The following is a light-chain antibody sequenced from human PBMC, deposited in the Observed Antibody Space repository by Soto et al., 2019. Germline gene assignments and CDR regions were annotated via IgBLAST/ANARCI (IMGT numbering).Light chain of an antibody. J-gene: IGKJ1*01. V-gene: IGKV1-5*03. CDR1: RSIINW. CDR3: QQYSDHWT. CDR2: KAS. Sequence: DVHLTQSPSTLSASVGYRFTITCRASRSIINWLAWYQQKSGTGPELLIYKASNLQTGVPSRLSGSGYGTEFTLTISSLQPDDVPTYYCQQYSDHWTFGQGTKVDIK.